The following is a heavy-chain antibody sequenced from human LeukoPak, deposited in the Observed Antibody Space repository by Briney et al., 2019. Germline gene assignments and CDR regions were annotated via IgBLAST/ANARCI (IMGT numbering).Heavy chain of an antibody. CDR1: GFTFSSYA. Sequence: GGSLRLSCAASGFTFSSYAMNWVRQAPGKGLEWVSYISSSSSTIYYADSVKGRFTISRDNAKNSLYLQMNSLRAEDTAVYYCARDDPNYYDSSGYNYYYYGMDVWGQGTTVTVSS. J-gene: IGHJ6*02. CDR2: ISSSSSTI. D-gene: IGHD3-22*01. CDR3: ARDDPNYYDSSGYNYYYYGMDV. V-gene: IGHV3-48*01.